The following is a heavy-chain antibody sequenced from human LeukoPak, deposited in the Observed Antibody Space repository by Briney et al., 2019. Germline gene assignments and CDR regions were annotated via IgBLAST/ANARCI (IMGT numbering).Heavy chain of an antibody. D-gene: IGHD7-27*01. J-gene: IGHJ3*02. CDR1: GYTFTSYY. V-gene: IGHV1-46*01. Sequence: GASVKVSCKASGYTFTSYYMHWVRQAPGQGLEWMGIINPSGGSTSYAQKFQGRVTMTRDMSTSTVYMELSSLRSEDTAVYYCARDRLGNDAFDIWGQGTMVTVSS. CDR3: ARDRLGNDAFDI. CDR2: INPSGGST.